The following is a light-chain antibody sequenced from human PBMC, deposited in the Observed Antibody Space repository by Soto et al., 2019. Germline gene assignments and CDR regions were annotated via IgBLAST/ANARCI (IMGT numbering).Light chain of an antibody. Sequence: DIQMTQSPSTLSASVGDRVTITCRASQSISSWLAWYHQKPGKAPKLLIYKASSLESGVPSRFSGSGSGTEFTLNISSLQPDDLATYYCQQYNSSPFTFGPGTKVDIK. J-gene: IGKJ3*01. V-gene: IGKV1-5*03. CDR3: QQYNSSPFT. CDR2: KAS. CDR1: QSISSW.